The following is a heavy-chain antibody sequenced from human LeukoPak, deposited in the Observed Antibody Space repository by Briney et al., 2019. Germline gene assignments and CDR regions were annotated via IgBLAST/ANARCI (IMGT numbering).Heavy chain of an antibody. D-gene: IGHD7-27*01. CDR2: IYTDNSGGST. CDR1: GFTVSSNY. CDR3: AKDLNWGGR. J-gene: IGHJ4*02. Sequence: GGSLRLSCAASGFTVSSNYMTWVRQAPGKGLEWVSVIYTDNSGGSTYYADSVKGRFTTSRDNSKNTLYLQMNSLRPEDTAVYYCAKDLNWGGRWGQGTLVTVSS. V-gene: IGHV3-53*01.